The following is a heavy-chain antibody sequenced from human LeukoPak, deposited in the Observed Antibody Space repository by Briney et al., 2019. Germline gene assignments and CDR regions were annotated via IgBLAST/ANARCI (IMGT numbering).Heavy chain of an antibody. CDR1: GFTFSTNA. D-gene: IGHD3-10*01. Sequence: PGGSLRLSCAASGFTFSTNAMSWVRQAPGKGLEWVSAISGSGGSTYYADSVKGRFTISRDNSKNTLYLQMNSPRAEDTAVYYCAKPLAGTYHFDSWGQGTLVTVSS. CDR3: AKPLAGTYHFDS. V-gene: IGHV3-23*01. CDR2: ISGSGGST. J-gene: IGHJ4*02.